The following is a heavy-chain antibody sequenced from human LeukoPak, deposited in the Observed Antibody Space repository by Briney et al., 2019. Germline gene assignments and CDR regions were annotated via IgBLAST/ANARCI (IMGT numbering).Heavy chain of an antibody. CDR1: GGSFSGYY. V-gene: IGHV4-34*01. Sequence: SETLSLTCAVYGGSFSGYYWSWIRQPPGKGLEWIGEINHSGSTNYNPSLKSRVTISVDTSKNQFSLKLSSVTAADTAVYYCARRPQRVGAFDIWGQGTMVTVSS. CDR2: INHSGST. J-gene: IGHJ3*02. CDR3: ARRPQRVGAFDI. D-gene: IGHD6-25*01.